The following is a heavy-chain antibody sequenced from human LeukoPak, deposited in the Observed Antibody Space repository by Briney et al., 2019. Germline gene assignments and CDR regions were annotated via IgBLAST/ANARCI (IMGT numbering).Heavy chain of an antibody. Sequence: GGSLRLSCADSGFTFSSYWMHWVRQAPGKGLVWVSRINSDGSITTYADSVKGRFTISRDNAKNTLYLQMNSLRAEDTTVYYCAGGISATGGGWGQGTMVTVSS. CDR3: AGGISATGGG. CDR2: INSDGSIT. J-gene: IGHJ3*01. CDR1: GFTFSSYW. V-gene: IGHV3-74*01. D-gene: IGHD6-13*01.